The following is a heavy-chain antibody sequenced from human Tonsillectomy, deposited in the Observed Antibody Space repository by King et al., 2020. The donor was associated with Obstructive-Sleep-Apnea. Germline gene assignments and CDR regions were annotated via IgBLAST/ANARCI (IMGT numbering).Heavy chain of an antibody. CDR2: IYYSGST. CDR1: DGSISSSGYY. J-gene: IGHJ4*02. D-gene: IGHD2-8*02. CDR3: ARDGTGYGRGDY. V-gene: IGHV4-31*03. Sequence: QLQESGPGLVKPSQTLSLTCTVSDGSISSSGYYWSWIRQHPGKGLEWIGYIYYSGSTYYNPSLKSRVTLSVDTPKNQFSLKLSSVTAADTAVYYCARDGTGYGRGDYWGQGTLVTVSS.